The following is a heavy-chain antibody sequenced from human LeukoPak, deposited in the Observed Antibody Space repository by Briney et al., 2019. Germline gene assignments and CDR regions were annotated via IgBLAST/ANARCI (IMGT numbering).Heavy chain of an antibody. CDR1: GFTFDDYA. V-gene: IGHV3-9*01. CDR3: ARDVYDYVWGSYPAPDY. CDR2: ISWNSGSI. D-gene: IGHD3-16*02. J-gene: IGHJ4*02. Sequence: GRSLRLSCAASGFTFDDYAMHWVRQAPGKGLEWVSGISWNSGSIGYADSVKGRFTISRDNAKNSLYLQMNSLRAEDTAVYYCARDVYDYVWGSYPAPDYWGQGTLVTVSS.